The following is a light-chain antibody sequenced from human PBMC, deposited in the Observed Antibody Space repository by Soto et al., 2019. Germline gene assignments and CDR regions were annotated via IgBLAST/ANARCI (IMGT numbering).Light chain of an antibody. CDR3: QQYDSSPLT. Sequence: EIVLTQSPATLSSFPGDRVTLSCRASQIVSSSYLAWYQQKPGQAPRLLIYGASSGATGIPDRFSGSGSGTDFTLTISRLEPEDFAVYYCQQYDSSPLTFGQGTKVDIK. CDR1: QIVSSSY. CDR2: GAS. V-gene: IGKV3-20*01. J-gene: IGKJ1*01.